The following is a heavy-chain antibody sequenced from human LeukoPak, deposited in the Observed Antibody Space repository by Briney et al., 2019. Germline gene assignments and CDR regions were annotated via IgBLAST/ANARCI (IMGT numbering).Heavy chain of an antibody. V-gene: IGHV4-34*01. J-gene: IGHJ4*02. CDR1: GGSFSGYY. Sequence: SSETLSLTCAVYGGSFSGYYWSWIRQPPGKGLEWIGEINHSGSTNYNPSLKSRVTISVDTSKNQFSLKLSSVTAADTAVYYCARHSGSYFFDYWGQGTLVTVSS. CDR2: INHSGST. CDR3: ARHSGSYFFDY. D-gene: IGHD1-26*01.